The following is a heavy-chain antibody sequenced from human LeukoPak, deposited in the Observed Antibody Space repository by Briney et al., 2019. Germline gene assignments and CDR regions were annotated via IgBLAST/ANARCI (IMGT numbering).Heavy chain of an antibody. D-gene: IGHD2-15*01. Sequence: PSQTLSLTCTVSGGSNSSDIYYWRWIRQPAGKGLEWIGRIYTSGSTNYNPSLKSRVTISVDTSKNQFSLKLSSVTAADTAVYYCAGTRRYCSGGSCYNWFDPWGQGTLVIVSS. CDR3: AGTRRYCSGGSCYNWFDP. V-gene: IGHV4-61*02. J-gene: IGHJ5*02. CDR2: IYTSGST. CDR1: GGSNSSDIYY.